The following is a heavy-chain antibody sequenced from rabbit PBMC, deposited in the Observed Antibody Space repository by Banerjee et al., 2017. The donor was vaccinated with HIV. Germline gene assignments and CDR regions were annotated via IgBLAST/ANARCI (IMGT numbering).Heavy chain of an antibody. D-gene: IGHD2-1*01. CDR1: GIDFSSYG. CDR2: IYPDYGST. Sequence: QEQLVESGGGLVTLGGSLKLSCKASGIDFSSYGISWVRQAPGKGLEWIAYIYPDYGSTDYASWVNGRFTISLDNAQNTVFLQMTSLTAADTATYFCASGKNTMTMGAWDLWGQGTLVTVS. V-gene: IGHV1S47*01. CDR3: ASGKNTMTMGAWDL. J-gene: IGHJ4*01.